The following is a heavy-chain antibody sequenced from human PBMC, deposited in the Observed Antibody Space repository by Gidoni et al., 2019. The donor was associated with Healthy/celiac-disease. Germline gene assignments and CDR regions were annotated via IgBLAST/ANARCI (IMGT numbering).Heavy chain of an antibody. V-gene: IGHV1-69*01. CDR1: GGTFSSYA. Sequence: QVQLVQSGSEVKKPGSSLKVSCKASGGTFSSYAIRWVRQGTRQGLGWMGGIIPIFGTANYAQKFQGRVTITADESTSTAYMELSSLRSEDTAVYYCARDYRGGANYWGQGTLVTVSS. CDR3: ARDYRGGANY. D-gene: IGHD1-26*01. J-gene: IGHJ4*02. CDR2: IIPIFGTA.